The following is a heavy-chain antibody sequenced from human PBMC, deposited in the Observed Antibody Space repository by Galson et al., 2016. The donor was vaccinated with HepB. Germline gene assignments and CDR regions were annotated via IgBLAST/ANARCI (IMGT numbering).Heavy chain of an antibody. J-gene: IGHJ4*02. V-gene: IGHV3-48*04. CDR1: GFTFSSYS. D-gene: IGHD6-25*01. CDR3: ARDGLGTVAAASALGN. Sequence: SLRLSCAASGFTFSSYSMSWVRQAPGRGLEWVSYISSSSSTIYYADSVKGRFTISRDNAKNSLYLQMNSLRVEDTAVYYCARDGLGTVAAASALGNWGQGTLVTVSS. CDR2: ISSSSSTI.